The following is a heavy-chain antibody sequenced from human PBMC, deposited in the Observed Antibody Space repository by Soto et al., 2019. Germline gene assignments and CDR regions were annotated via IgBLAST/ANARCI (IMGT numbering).Heavy chain of an antibody. CDR1: GLTFTDAW. Sequence: EVQLVESGGGLATPGGSLRLSCAVTGLTFTDAWMNWMRQAPGKGPEWVGRIKSKAAGGTADYAAAVKDRFTMSRDDSKNMLYLQMNSLKSADTAVYYCSSGMAAGTYWGQGTLVTVSS. CDR2: IKSKAAGGTA. J-gene: IGHJ4*02. CDR3: SSGMAAGTY. V-gene: IGHV3-15*07. D-gene: IGHD6-13*01.